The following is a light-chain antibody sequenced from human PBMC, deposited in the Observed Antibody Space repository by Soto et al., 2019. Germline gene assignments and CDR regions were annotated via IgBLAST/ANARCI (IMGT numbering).Light chain of an antibody. V-gene: IGLV2-11*01. CDR2: DVS. Sequence: QSFLTQPRSVSGSPGQSVTISCTGTSSDVGGYNYVSWFQHHPGKAPKLMIYDVSKRPSGVPDRFSGSKSANTASLTISGLQADDEADYYCCSYAGSYTHYVFGTGTKLTVL. J-gene: IGLJ1*01. CDR3: CSYAGSYTHYV. CDR1: SSDVGGYNY.